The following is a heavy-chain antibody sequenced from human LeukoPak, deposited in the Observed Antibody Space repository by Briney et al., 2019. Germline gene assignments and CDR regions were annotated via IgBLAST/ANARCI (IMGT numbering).Heavy chain of an antibody. CDR3: ARDHSGYHPYFDY. V-gene: IGHV4-59*01. J-gene: IGHJ4*02. Sequence: PSETLSLTCTVSGGSISSYYWSWIRQPPGKGLEWIGYIYYSGSTNYNPSLKSRVTISVDTSKNQFSLKLSSATAADTAVYYCARDHSGYHPYFDYWGQGTLVTVSS. D-gene: IGHD5-12*01. CDR2: IYYSGST. CDR1: GGSISSYY.